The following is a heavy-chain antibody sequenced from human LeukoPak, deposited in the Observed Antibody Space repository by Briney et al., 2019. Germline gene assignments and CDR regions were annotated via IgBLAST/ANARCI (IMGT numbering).Heavy chain of an antibody. Sequence: ASVTVSCKASGYTFTVYYMHWVRQAPGQGLEWMGWINPNSGGTNYAQKFQGRVTMTRDTSISTAYMELSRLRSDDTAVYYCARFDFWSGYPDYWGQGTLVTVSS. CDR2: INPNSGGT. D-gene: IGHD3-3*01. CDR1: GYTFTVYY. J-gene: IGHJ4*02. V-gene: IGHV1-2*02. CDR3: ARFDFWSGYPDY.